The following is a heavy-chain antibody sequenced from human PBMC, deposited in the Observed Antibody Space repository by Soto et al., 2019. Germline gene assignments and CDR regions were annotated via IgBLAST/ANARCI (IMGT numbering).Heavy chain of an antibody. CDR3: VKERSIMYSGYDAFDL. V-gene: IGHV3-48*03. D-gene: IGHD5-12*01. CDR2: ITSSGSTM. CDR1: GFAFSSYE. J-gene: IGHJ3*01. Sequence: PGGSLRLSCEASGFAFSSYEMDWVRQAPEKGLEWIAHITSSGSTMYNTDSVKGRFTISRDNAKNSLYLQMNGLRAEDTAVYYCVKERSIMYSGYDAFDLWGQGTMVTVSS.